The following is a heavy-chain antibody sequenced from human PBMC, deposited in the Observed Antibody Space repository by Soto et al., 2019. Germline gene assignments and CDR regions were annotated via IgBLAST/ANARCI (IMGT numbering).Heavy chain of an antibody. CDR3: ARAPYSGYDWWDYYYGMDV. D-gene: IGHD5-12*01. V-gene: IGHV3-30-3*01. CDR1: GFTFSSYA. CDR2: ISYDGSNK. J-gene: IGHJ6*02. Sequence: QVQLVESGGGVVQPGRSLRLSCAASGFTFSSYAMHWVRQAPGKGLEWVAVISYDGSNKYYADSVKGRFTISRDNSKNTLYLQMNSLRAEDTAVYYCARAPYSGYDWWDYYYGMDVWGQGTTVTVSS.